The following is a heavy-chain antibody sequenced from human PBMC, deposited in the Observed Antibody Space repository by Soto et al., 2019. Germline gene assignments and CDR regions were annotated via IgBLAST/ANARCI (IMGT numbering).Heavy chain of an antibody. CDR1: GFTFSNYA. CDR3: AKGVILTGLFDY. V-gene: IGHV3-64*01. Sequence: GGSLRLSCAASGFTFSNYAMYWVRQAPGKGLEYVSSISSNGGSTYYANSVKGRFTISRDNSKNTLYLQMGSLRAEDTAVYYCAKGVILTGLFDYWGQGTLVTVSS. CDR2: ISSNGGST. J-gene: IGHJ4*02. D-gene: IGHD3-9*01.